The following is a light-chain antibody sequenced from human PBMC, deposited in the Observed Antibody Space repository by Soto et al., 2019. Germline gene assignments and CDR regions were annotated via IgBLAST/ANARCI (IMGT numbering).Light chain of an antibody. CDR3: RQSFHPPRT. Sequence: DIQRTQSPSSLSAAVGDRVTITCRASQSITNYLNWYQQRPGKAPNLLIYAASSLQSGVPSRFSGSGSGTDFTLTISSLQPEDFATYYCRQSFHPPRTFGQGTNVEI. CDR1: QSITNY. J-gene: IGKJ1*01. CDR2: AAS. V-gene: IGKV1-39*01.